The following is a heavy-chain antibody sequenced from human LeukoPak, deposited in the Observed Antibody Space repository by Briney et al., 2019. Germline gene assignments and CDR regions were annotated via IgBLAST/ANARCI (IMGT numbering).Heavy chain of an antibody. CDR3: ARVLLGATSPGDY. J-gene: IGHJ4*02. D-gene: IGHD1-26*01. CDR2: MNPNSGNT. CDR1: GYTFTSYD. V-gene: IGHV1-8*02. Sequence: GASVKVSCKASGYTFTSYDINWVRQATGQGLEWMGWMNPNSGNTGYAQKFQGRVTMTRDTSTSTVYMELSSLRSEDTAVYYCARVLLGATSPGDYWGQGTLVTVSS.